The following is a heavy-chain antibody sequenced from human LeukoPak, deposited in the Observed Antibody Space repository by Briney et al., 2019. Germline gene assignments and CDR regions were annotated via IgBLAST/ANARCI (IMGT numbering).Heavy chain of an antibody. CDR1: GFTVSSNY. D-gene: IGHD3-10*01. J-gene: IGHJ5*02. CDR3: ARAREGSVWFGDFQFVDWFDP. CDR2: IYSGGST. Sequence: GGSLRLSCAASGFTVSSNYMSWVRQAPGKGLEWVSVIYSGGSTYYADSVKGRFTISRDNSKNTLYLQMNSLRAEDTAVYYCARAREGSVWFGDFQFVDWFDPWGQGTLVTVSS. V-gene: IGHV3-66*01.